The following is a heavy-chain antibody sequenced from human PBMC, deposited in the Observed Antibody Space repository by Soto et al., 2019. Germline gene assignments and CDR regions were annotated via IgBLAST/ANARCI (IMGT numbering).Heavy chain of an antibody. CDR2: INYSGRS. CDR3: ARSYCSDSVSCNWFDP. J-gene: IGHJ5*02. D-gene: IGHD2-15*01. Sequence: QVQLQESGPGLVKPSETLSLTCGVSGDSSSTYYWGWIRQPPGKGLEWLGYINYSGRSNHNPSLKSRLSMSVDTSNNQVSLKLTSVTAADTAVYYCARSYCSDSVSCNWFDPWGQGTLVVVSS. V-gene: IGHV4-59*01. CDR1: GDSSSTYY.